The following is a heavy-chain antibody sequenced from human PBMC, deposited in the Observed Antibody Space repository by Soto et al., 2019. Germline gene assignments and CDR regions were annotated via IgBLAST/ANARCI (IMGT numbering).Heavy chain of an antibody. Sequence: QVQLVQSGAEVKKPGASVKVSCKASGYTFTSYGISGVRQAAGHGLEWMGRISAYNGNTNYAQKPQGRVTMTTDTSTSTAYMELRSLRSDDTAVYYCARDLAAGTCDYWGQGTLVTVSS. CDR2: ISAYNGNT. V-gene: IGHV1-18*01. J-gene: IGHJ4*02. CDR3: ARDLAAGTCDY. CDR1: GYTFTSYG. D-gene: IGHD6-13*01.